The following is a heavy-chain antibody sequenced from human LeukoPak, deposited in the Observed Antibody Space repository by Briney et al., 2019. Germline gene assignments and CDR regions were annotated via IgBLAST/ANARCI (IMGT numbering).Heavy chain of an antibody. Sequence: SETLSLTCTVSGGSISSGSYYWSWIRQPAGKGLEWIGRIYTSGSTNYNPSLKSRVTISVDTSKNQFSLKLSSVTAADTAVYYCAQSYYDSSGYLSVDYWGQGTLVTVSP. CDR1: GGSISSGSYY. CDR2: IYTSGST. D-gene: IGHD3-22*01. CDR3: AQSYYDSSGYLSVDY. V-gene: IGHV4-61*02. J-gene: IGHJ4*02.